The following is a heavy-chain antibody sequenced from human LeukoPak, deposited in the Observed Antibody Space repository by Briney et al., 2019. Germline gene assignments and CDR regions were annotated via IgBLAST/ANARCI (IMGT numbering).Heavy chain of an antibody. CDR1: GGSISSYY. D-gene: IGHD3-10*01. Sequence: SETLSLTCTVSGGSISSYYWSWIRQPPGKGLEWIGYIYYSGSTNYNPSLKSQVTISVDTSNNQFSLKLSSVTAGDTAVYYCASLYFYGSGSFPNYWGQGILVTVST. J-gene: IGHJ4*02. V-gene: IGHV4-59*08. CDR3: ASLYFYGSGSFPNY. CDR2: IYYSGST.